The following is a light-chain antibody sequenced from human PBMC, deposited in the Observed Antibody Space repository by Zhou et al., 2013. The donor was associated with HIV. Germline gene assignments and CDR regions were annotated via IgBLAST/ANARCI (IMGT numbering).Light chain of an antibody. J-gene: IGKJ3*01. Sequence: EIVLTQSPATLSLSPGERATLSCRASQSVSSYLAWYQQKPGQAPRLLIYDASNRATGIPARFSGSGSGTDFTLTISSLEPEDFAVYYCQQYDTSPLIFTFGPGTKVDIK. CDR1: QSVSSY. CDR3: QQYDTSPLIFT. CDR2: DAS. V-gene: IGKV3-11*01.